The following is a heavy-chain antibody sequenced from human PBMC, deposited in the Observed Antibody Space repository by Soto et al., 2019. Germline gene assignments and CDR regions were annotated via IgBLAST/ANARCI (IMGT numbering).Heavy chain of an antibody. J-gene: IGHJ4*02. V-gene: IGHV1-18*04. CDR3: ARDRDFWSGYLPENYFDY. CDR2: ISAYNGNT. Sequence: ASVKVSCKASGYTFTSYGISWVRQAPGQGLEWMGWISAYNGNTNYAQKLQGRVTMTTDTSTSTAYMELRSLRSDDTAVYYCARDRDFWSGYLPENYFDYWGQGTLVTVSS. D-gene: IGHD3-3*01. CDR1: GYTFTSYG.